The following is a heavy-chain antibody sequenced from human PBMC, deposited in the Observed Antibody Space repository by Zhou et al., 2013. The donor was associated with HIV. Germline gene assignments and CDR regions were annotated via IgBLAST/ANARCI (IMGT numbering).Heavy chain of an antibody. J-gene: IGHJ2*01. CDR2: IYYSGNT. V-gene: IGHV4-28*01. Sequence: QVQLQESGPRLVKPSDTLSLTCIVSNYSISENNWWAWVRQAPGRGLEWIAYIYYSGNTYYNPSLKSRVILSVLTSKNXFSLQLTSMTAEDTAVYFXARMIVVPEESWYFDLWGLAPWSTVSS. CDR1: NYSISENNW. CDR3: ARMIVVPEESWYFDL. D-gene: IGHD1-26*01.